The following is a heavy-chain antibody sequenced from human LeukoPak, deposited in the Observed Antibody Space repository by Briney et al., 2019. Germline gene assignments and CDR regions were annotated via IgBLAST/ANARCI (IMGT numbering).Heavy chain of an antibody. Sequence: ASVKVSCKASGNTFSGYYMHWVRQAPGQGLEWMGWINPKSGGTNYAQKFQGRVTMTRDTSISTAYTELSRLRSDDTAVYYCARDAKMATIPYYYYYYMDVWGKGTTVTVSS. CDR3: ARDAKMATIPYYYYYYMDV. CDR1: GNTFSGYY. CDR2: INPKSGGT. J-gene: IGHJ6*03. V-gene: IGHV1-2*02. D-gene: IGHD5-24*01.